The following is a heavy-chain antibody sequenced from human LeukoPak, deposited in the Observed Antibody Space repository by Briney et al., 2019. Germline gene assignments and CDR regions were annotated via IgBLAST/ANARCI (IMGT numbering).Heavy chain of an antibody. CDR2: ISYDGSNK. CDR1: GFTFSSYA. Sequence: PGGSLRLSCAASGFTFSSYAMHWVRQAPGKGLEGVAVISYDGSNKYYADSVKGRFTISRDNSKNTLYLQMNSLRAEDTAVYYCARVQSEQWLFYDAFDIWGQGTMVTVSS. V-gene: IGHV3-30*04. CDR3: ARVQSEQWLFYDAFDI. J-gene: IGHJ3*02. D-gene: IGHD6-19*01.